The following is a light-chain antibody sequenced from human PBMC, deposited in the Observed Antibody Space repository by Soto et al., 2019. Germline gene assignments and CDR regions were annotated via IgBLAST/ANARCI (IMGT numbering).Light chain of an antibody. Sequence: DIQMTQSPSTLSASVGDRVTITCRASQNINEYLAWYQQKPGKAPKLLIYMASSLESEVPSRFSGSGSGTEFTLTISSLQSDDSATYYCQHHDSYSPSWPFGQGTKVDIK. CDR3: QHHDSYSPSWP. CDR2: MAS. CDR1: QNINEY. J-gene: IGKJ1*01. V-gene: IGKV1-5*03.